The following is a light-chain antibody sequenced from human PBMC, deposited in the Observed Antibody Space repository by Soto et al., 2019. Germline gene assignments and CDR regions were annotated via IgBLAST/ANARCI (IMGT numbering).Light chain of an antibody. CDR2: QDA. CDR1: KLGNKY. CDR3: QAWDSSTVV. V-gene: IGLV3-1*01. Sequence: SYELTQPPSVSVSPGQTASITCSGDKLGNKYASWYQQKPGQSPVLVIHQDAKRPSGIPERFSGSNSGNTATLTISGTQAMDEADYYCQAWDSSTVVFGGGTKVTVL. J-gene: IGLJ2*01.